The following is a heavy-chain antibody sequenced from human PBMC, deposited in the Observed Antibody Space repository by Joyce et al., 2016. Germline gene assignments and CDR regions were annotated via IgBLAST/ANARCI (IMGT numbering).Heavy chain of an antibody. CDR1: GYAFISYD. J-gene: IGHJ4*02. Sequence: QVQLVQSGAEVKKPGASVRVSCKASGYAFISYDVHWVRQATGQGLDWMGIINPGGGGTNYAQKFLGRVTLNRETSTNTVYLDLSSLRSEDTAIYYCARALVPAAAFDFWGQGTLVTVSS. CDR2: INPGGGGT. D-gene: IGHD2-2*01. CDR3: ARALVPAAAFDF. V-gene: IGHV1-46*01.